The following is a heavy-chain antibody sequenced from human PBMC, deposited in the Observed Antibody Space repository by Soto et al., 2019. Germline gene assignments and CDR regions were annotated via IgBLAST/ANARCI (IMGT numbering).Heavy chain of an antibody. CDR3: ARLLTEGATFREDAFDL. Sequence: QIQLMQSGGDVKTPGASLMVSCTTSRYTFTSHGIAWVRQAPGQGLEWVGWISTFNGKTDYAQKFQGRVTMTADTITSTVHMELRSLRSDDTGVYYCARLLTEGATFREDAFDLWGPGTKVTVSS. J-gene: IGHJ3*01. CDR2: ISTFNGKT. D-gene: IGHD3-9*01. V-gene: IGHV1-18*01. CDR1: RYTFTSHG.